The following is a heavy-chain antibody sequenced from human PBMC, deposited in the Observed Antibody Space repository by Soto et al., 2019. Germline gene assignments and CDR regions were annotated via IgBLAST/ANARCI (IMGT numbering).Heavy chain of an antibody. CDR1: GGTFSRHA. CDR2: IIPIFGTA. D-gene: IGHD3-22*01. Sequence: QVQLVQSGAEVRKPGSSVKVSCKASGGTFSRHAISWVRQAPGQGLEWMGGIIPIFGTANHAQKFQGSVTIIADESTSTVYMELSSLRSEDTATYYCARGWGYDSNDYYYASWGQGTLVIVSS. V-gene: IGHV1-69*01. J-gene: IGHJ5*02. CDR3: ARGWGYDSNDYYYAS.